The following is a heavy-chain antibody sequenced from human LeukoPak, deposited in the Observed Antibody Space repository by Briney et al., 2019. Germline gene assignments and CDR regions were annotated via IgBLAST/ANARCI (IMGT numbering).Heavy chain of an antibody. CDR2: INHSGST. V-gene: IGHV4-34*01. Sequence: TSSETLSLTCAVYGGSFSGYYWSWIRQPPGKGLEWIGEINHSGSTNYNPSLKSRVTISVDTSKNQFSLKLSSVTAADTAVYYCARGLSRWFGESRLDYWGQGTLVTVSS. CDR1: GGSFSGYY. CDR3: ARGLSRWFGESRLDY. D-gene: IGHD3-10*01. J-gene: IGHJ4*02.